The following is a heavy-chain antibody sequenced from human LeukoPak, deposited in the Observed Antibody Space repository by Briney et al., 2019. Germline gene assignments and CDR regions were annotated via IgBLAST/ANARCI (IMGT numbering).Heavy chain of an antibody. Sequence: SQTLSLTCAVSGGSISSGGYSWGWIRQPPGKGLEWIGYIYHSGSTYYNPSLKSRVTISVDRSKNQFSLKLSSVTAADTAVYYCARGSVVDAFDIWGQGTMVTVSS. J-gene: IGHJ3*02. D-gene: IGHD2-21*01. V-gene: IGHV4-30-2*01. CDR1: GGSISSGGYS. CDR2: IYHSGST. CDR3: ARGSVVDAFDI.